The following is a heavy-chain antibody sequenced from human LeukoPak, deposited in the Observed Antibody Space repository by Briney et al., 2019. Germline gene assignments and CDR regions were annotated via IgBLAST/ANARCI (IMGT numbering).Heavy chain of an antibody. Sequence: GGSLRLSCAASGFTVSSNYMSWVRQAPGKGLEWVSVIYSGGSTYYADSVKGRFTISRDNSKNTLYLQMDNLRAEDTAVYYCARDRRITGTTAGMDYYYGMDVWGQGTTVTVSS. V-gene: IGHV3-66*01. CDR1: GFTVSSNY. CDR2: IYSGGST. D-gene: IGHD1-20*01. J-gene: IGHJ6*02. CDR3: ARDRRITGTTAGMDYYYGMDV.